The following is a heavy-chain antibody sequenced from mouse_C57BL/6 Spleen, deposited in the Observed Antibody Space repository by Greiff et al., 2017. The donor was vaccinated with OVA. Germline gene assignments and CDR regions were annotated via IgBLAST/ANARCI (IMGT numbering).Heavy chain of an antibody. CDR2: IYPSDSET. D-gene: IGHD2-2*01. J-gene: IGHJ1*03. CDR1: GYTFTSYW. V-gene: IGHV1-61*01. Sequence: QVQLQQPGAELVRPGSSVKLSCKASGYTFTSYWMDWVKQRPGQGLEWIGNIYPSDSETHYNQKFKDKATLTVDKSSSTAYMQLSSLTSEDSAVYYCAQIYYGYDGDWYFDVWGTGTTVTVSS. CDR3: AQIYYGYDGDWYFDV.